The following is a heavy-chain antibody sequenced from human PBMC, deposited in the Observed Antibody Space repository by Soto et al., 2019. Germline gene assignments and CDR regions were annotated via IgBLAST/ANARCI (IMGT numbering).Heavy chain of an antibody. D-gene: IGHD3-9*01. CDR2: INAGNGNT. J-gene: IGHJ4*02. CDR1: GYTFTSYS. V-gene: IGHV1-3*01. CDR3: ASDWLPSPWFY. Sequence: ASVKVSCKASGYTFTSYSIHWVRQAPGQRLEWMGWINAGNGNTKYSQKFQGRVTITRDTSASTAYMELSSLRSEDTAVYYCASDWLPSPWFYWGQGTLVTVSS.